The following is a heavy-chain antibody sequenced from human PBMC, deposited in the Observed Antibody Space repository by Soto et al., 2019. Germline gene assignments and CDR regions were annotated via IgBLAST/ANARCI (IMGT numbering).Heavy chain of an antibody. D-gene: IGHD6-19*01. CDR3: ARVAPAVAGLDY. J-gene: IGHJ4*02. Sequence: GGSLRLSCAASGFTFSSYWMHWVRQAPGKGLVWVSRINSDGSSTSYADSVKGRFTISRDNAKNTLYLQMNSLRAEDTAVYYCARVAPAVAGLDYWGQGTLVTVSS. V-gene: IGHV3-74*01. CDR1: GFTFSSYW. CDR2: INSDGSST.